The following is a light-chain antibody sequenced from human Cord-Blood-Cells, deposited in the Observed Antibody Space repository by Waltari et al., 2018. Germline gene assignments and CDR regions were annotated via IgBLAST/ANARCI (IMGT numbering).Light chain of an antibody. V-gene: IGLV2-23*01. CDR1: SSDAGSYNL. J-gene: IGLJ2*01. CDR3: CSYAGSSTYVV. CDR2: EGS. Sequence: QSALTQPASVSGSPGQSITISCTVTSSDAGSYNLVSWYQQHPGKAPNLMIYEGSKRPSGVSNRFSGSKSGNTASLTISGLQAEDEADYYCCSYAGSSTYVVFGGGTKLTVL.